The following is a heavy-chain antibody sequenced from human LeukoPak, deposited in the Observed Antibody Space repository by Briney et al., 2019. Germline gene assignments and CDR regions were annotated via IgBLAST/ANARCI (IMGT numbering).Heavy chain of an antibody. J-gene: IGHJ3*01. V-gene: IGHV1-2*02. Sequence: EASVKVSCTASGYTFTDYYVHWMRQAPGQGLEWMGWINLNSGDTRYAQRFQGRLTVTRDTSISTAYMDLNGLRSDDTAVYYCARDSIEAPGLVFDFWGQGTMVTISS. CDR2: INLNSGDT. D-gene: IGHD6-13*01. CDR1: GYTFTDYY. CDR3: ARDSIEAPGLVFDF.